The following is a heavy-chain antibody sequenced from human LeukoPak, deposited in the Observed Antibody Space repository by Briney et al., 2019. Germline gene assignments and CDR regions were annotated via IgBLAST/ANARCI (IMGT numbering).Heavy chain of an antibody. Sequence: GGSLRLSCAASGFTVSSNYMSWVRQAPGKGLEWVSVIYSGGSTYYSDSVTGRFTISRDNSKNTLYLQMNSLRAEDTAVYYCARDYYDILTSWCYFDYWGQGTLVTVSS. CDR3: ARDYYDILTSWCYFDY. CDR2: IYSGGST. CDR1: GFTVSSNY. J-gene: IGHJ4*02. D-gene: IGHD3-9*01. V-gene: IGHV3-53*01.